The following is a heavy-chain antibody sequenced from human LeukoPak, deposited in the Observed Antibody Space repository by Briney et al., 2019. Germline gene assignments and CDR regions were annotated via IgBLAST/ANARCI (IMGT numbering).Heavy chain of an antibody. V-gene: IGHV4-4*07. D-gene: IGHD2-21*02. J-gene: IGHJ4*02. Sequence: PSETLSLTCTVSGGSISSYYWSWIRQPAGKGLEWVGRIYTSGSTNYNPSLTSRGTMPLATSKNQSPFMLSSVTAEDTTVSYCARVAYCGGDCYSFDYWGQGTLVTVSS. CDR3: ARVAYCGGDCYSFDY. CDR2: IYTSGST. CDR1: GGSISSYY.